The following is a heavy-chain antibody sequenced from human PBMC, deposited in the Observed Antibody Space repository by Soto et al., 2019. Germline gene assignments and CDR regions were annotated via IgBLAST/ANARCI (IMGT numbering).Heavy chain of an antibody. Sequence: QVHLVQSGAEGKKAGASVKVSCKGSGYGFTTYGITWVRQAPGQGLEWMAWISAHNGNTNYAQKLQGRVTVTRDTSTSTAYMELRSLRSDDTAVYYCARGRYGDYWGQGALVTVSS. CDR1: GYGFTTYG. V-gene: IGHV1-18*01. J-gene: IGHJ4*02. CDR3: ARGRYGDY. CDR2: ISAHNGNT. D-gene: IGHD1-1*01.